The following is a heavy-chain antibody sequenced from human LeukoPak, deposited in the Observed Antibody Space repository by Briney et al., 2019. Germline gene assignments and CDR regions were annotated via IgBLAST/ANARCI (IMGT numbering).Heavy chain of an antibody. V-gene: IGHV1-18*01. J-gene: IGHJ4*02. CDR3: ARVNLPITFGGVIVDY. CDR1: GYTFTSYG. Sequence: ASVKVSCKASGYTFTSYGISWVRQAPGQGLEWMGWISAYNGNTNYAQKLQGRVTMTTDTSTSTAYMELRSLRSDDTAVYYCARVNLPITFGGVIVDYWGQGTLVTVSS. CDR2: ISAYNGNT. D-gene: IGHD3-16*02.